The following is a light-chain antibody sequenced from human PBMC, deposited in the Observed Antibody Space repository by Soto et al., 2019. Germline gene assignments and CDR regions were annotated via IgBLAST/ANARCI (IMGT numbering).Light chain of an antibody. CDR1: QSVRTN. CDR2: ATS. V-gene: IGKV3-20*01. J-gene: IGKJ2*01. Sequence: LSCRASQSVRTNLAWYQHKPDQSPRLLIYATSTRAAGIPDRFSGSGSGTDFTLTISRLEPDDVAVYYCQQYDTSPPMYTFGQGTKVDI. CDR3: QQYDTSPPMYT.